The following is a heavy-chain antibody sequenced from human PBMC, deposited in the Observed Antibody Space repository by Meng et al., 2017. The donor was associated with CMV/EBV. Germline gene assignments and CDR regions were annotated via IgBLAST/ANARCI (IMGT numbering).Heavy chain of an antibody. CDR1: GGSISSSSYY. CDR2: IYYSGST. D-gene: IGHD3-22*01. V-gene: IGHV4-39*07. J-gene: IGHJ5*02. CDR3: ARGVVTMIVVYDP. Sequence: QLQLQASGPGLVKPSETLSLTCTVSGGSISSSSYYWGWIRQSPGKGLEWIGSIYYSGSTYYNPSLKSRVTISVDTSKNQFSLKLSSVTAADTAVYYCARGVVTMIVVYDPWGQGTLVTVSS.